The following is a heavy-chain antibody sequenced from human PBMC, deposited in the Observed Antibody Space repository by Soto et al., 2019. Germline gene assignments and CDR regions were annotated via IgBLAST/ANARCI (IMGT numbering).Heavy chain of an antibody. V-gene: IGHV4-34*01. Sequence: QVQLQQWGAGLLKPSETLSLTCAVYGGSFSGYYWSWIRRPPGKGLEWIGEINHSGSTNYNPSLKSRVTISVDTSKNQFSLKLSSVTAADTAVYYCARPREYSGYALGYWGQGTLVTASS. CDR3: ARPREYSGYALGY. D-gene: IGHD5-12*01. J-gene: IGHJ4*02. CDR2: INHSGST. CDR1: GGSFSGYY.